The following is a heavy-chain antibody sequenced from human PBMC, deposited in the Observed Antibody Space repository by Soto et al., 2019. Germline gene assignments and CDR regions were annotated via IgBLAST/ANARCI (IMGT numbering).Heavy chain of an antibody. CDR3: ARVRTGVYGSGGTSSRFYYGMDV. CDR1: GGNFRTYA. Sequence: SVKVSCKASGGNFRTYAFTWVRQAPGQGLEWMGGIIPVFASATSAQKFQGRVTITADESTNTVYMELSSLRSEDTAVYYCARVRTGVYGSGGTSSRFYYGMDVWGQGTAVTVSS. V-gene: IGHV1-69*13. D-gene: IGHD3-10*01. J-gene: IGHJ6*02. CDR2: IIPVFASA.